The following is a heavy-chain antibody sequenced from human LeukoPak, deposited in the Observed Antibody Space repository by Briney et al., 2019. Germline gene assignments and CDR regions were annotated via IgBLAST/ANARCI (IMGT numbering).Heavy chain of an antibody. CDR1: GGSISSSSYY. J-gene: IGHJ4*02. V-gene: IGHV4-39*01. Sequence: SETLSLICTVSGGSISSSSYYWGWIRQPPGKGLERIGSIFYSGSTYYNPSLKSRVTISVDTSKNQFSLKLSSVTAADTAMYYCARRLGARFDYWGQGTLVTVSS. D-gene: IGHD1-26*01. CDR2: IFYSGST. CDR3: ARRLGARFDY.